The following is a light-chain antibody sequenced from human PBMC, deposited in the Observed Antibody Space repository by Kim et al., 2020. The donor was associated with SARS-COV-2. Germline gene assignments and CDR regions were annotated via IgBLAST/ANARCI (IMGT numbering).Light chain of an antibody. J-gene: IGKJ1*01. Sequence: ASTGDRDTITCRARQGICSYLSWYKKKPGKAPNLLFYAASTLQSVVPSRFSGSVSGTDITLTISCLQSEDFATYYCQQNFSYPRTFVQGTKVDVK. CDR1: QGICSY. CDR3: QQNFSYPRT. V-gene: IGKV1-8*01. CDR2: AAS.